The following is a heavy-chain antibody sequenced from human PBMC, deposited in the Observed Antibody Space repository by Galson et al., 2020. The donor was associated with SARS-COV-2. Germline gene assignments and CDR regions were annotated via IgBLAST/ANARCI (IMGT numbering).Heavy chain of an antibody. Sequence: GESLKISCAASGFTFSTYWMHWVRQAPGKGLVWVSRINSEGNSTSYADSVKGRFTISRDNAKNTLYLQMNSLRVEDTAVYYCTATRAYWGQGILVTVSS. CDR2: INSEGNST. CDR3: TATRAY. V-gene: IGHV3-74*01. J-gene: IGHJ4*02. D-gene: IGHD1-26*01. CDR1: GFTFSTYW.